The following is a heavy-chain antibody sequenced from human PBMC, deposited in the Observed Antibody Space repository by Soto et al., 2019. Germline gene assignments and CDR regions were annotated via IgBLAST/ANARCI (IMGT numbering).Heavy chain of an antibody. Sequence: QVQLVESGGGVVQPGRSLRLSCAASGFIFNNYGMHWVRQAPGKGLEWVAVISYDGSDKHYADTVKGRFTISRHNFKNTLYLKLDSLRAEDTAVYYCAIPYMLRGVLGYWGQGTLVTIS. V-gene: IGHV3-30*03. CDR3: AIPYMLRGVLGY. CDR1: GFIFNNYG. CDR2: ISYDGSDK. J-gene: IGHJ1*01. D-gene: IGHD3-10*01.